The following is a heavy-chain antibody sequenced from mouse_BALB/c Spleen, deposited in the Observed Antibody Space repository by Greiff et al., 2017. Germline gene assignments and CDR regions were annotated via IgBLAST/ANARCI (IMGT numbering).Heavy chain of an antibody. CDR3: ARPHDGYYYFDY. D-gene: IGHD2-3*01. CDR2: INPSNGRT. V-gene: IGHV1S81*02. CDR1: GYTFTSYW. J-gene: IGHJ2*01. Sequence: QVQLQQPGAELVKPGASVKLSCKASGYTFTSYWMHWVKQRPGQGLEWIGEINPSNGRTNYNEKFKSKATLTVDKSSSTAYMQLSSLTSEDSAVYYCARPHDGYYYFDYWGQGTTLTVSS.